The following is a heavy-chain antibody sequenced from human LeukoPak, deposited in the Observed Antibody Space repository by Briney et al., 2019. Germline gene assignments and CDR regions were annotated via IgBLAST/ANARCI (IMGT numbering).Heavy chain of an antibody. V-gene: IGHV4-34*01. CDR3: ARGSPSHYGSGSYYTWWLDP. J-gene: IGHJ5*02. Sequence: SETLSLTCAVYGGSFSGYYWSWIRQPPGKGLEWIGEINHSGSTNYNPSLKGRVTISVDTSKNQFSLKLSSVTAADTAVYYCARGSPSHYGSGSYYTWWLDPWGQGTLVTVSS. CDR2: INHSGST. D-gene: IGHD3-10*01. CDR1: GGSFSGYY.